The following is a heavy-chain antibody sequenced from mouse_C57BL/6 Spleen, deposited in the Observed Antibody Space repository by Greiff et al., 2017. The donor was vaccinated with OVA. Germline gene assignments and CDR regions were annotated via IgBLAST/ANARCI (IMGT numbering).Heavy chain of an antibody. CDR1: GYTFTSYG. CDR2: IYPRSGNT. D-gene: IGHD1-1*02. CDR3: ARRWGLEYAMDY. V-gene: IGHV1-81*01. Sequence: VMLVESGAELARPGASVKLSCKASGYTFTSYGISWVKQRTGQGLEWIGEIYPRSGNTYYNEKFKGKATLTADKSSSTAYMELRSLTSEDSAVYFGARRWGLEYAMDYWGQGTSVTVSS. J-gene: IGHJ4*01.